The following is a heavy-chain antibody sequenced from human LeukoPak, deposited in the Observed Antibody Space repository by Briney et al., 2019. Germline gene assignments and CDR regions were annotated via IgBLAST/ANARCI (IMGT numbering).Heavy chain of an antibody. V-gene: IGHV4-34*01. Sequence: ASETLSLTCAVYGGSFSGYYWSWIRQPPGKGLEWIGEINHSGSTNYNPSLKSRVTISVDTSKNQFSLKLSSVTAADTAVYYCARVYCSGGSCYSRYWGQETLVTVSS. CDR1: GGSFSGYY. CDR2: INHSGST. D-gene: IGHD2-15*01. J-gene: IGHJ4*02. CDR3: ARVYCSGGSCYSRY.